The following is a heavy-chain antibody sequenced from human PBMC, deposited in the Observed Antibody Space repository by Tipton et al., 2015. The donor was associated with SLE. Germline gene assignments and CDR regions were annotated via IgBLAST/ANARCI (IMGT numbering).Heavy chain of an antibody. J-gene: IGHJ4*02. D-gene: IGHD6-19*01. V-gene: IGHV3-7*01. Sequence: VQLVQSGGGLVKPGGSLRLSCAASGFTFSSYWMSWVRQAPGKGLEWVANIKQDGSEKYYVDSVKGRFTISRDNAKNSLYLQMNSLRAEDTAVYYCAKDTAGYSSGWYVDYWGQGTLVTVSS. CDR1: GFTFSSYW. CDR2: IKQDGSEK. CDR3: AKDTAGYSSGWYVDY.